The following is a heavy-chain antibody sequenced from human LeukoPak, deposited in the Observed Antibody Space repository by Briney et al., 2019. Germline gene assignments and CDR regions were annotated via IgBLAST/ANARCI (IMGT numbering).Heavy chain of an antibody. J-gene: IGHJ5*02. CDR1: GGSISSSGYY. CDR3: ARHEYSGSYYGLSWFDP. V-gene: IGHV4-39*01. Sequence: SETLSLTCTVSGGSISSSGYYWGWIRQPPGKGLEWIASIYYSGSTYYNPSLKSRVTISVDTSKNQLSLKLSSLTAADTAVYYCARHEYSGSYYGLSWFDPWGQGTLVIVSS. CDR2: IYYSGST. D-gene: IGHD1-26*01.